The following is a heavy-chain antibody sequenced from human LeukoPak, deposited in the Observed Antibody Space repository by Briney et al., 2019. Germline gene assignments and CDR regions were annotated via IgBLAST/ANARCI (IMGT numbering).Heavy chain of an antibody. J-gene: IGHJ5*02. D-gene: IGHD3-22*01. V-gene: IGHV4-31*03. CDR2: IYYSGST. CDR3: TRDGPRSSGYPDT. Sequence: SETLSLTCTVSGGSISSSSYYWGWIRQPPGKGLEWTGYIYYSGSTYYNPSLKSRVNISVDTSKNQFSLRLNSVTAADTAVYYCTRDGPRSSGYPDTWGQGTRVTVSS. CDR1: GGSISSSSYY.